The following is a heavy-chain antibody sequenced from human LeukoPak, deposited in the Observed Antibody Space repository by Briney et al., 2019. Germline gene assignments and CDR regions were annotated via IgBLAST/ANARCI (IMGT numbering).Heavy chain of an antibody. V-gene: IGHV1-24*01. CDR3: ATRVWRGSYYALYFDY. Sequence: GASVKVSCKVSGYTLTELSMHWVRQAPGKGLEWMGGFDPEDGETIYAQKFQGRVTMTEDTSTDTAYMELSSPRSEDTAVYYCATRVWRGSYYALYFDYWGQGTLVTVSS. CDR2: FDPEDGET. D-gene: IGHD1-26*01. CDR1: GYTLTELS. J-gene: IGHJ4*02.